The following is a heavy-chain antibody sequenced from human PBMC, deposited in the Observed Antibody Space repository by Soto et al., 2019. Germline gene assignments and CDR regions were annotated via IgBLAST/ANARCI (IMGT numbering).Heavy chain of an antibody. V-gene: IGHV4-34*01. CDR3: ERGRVSTMIVVAHFDY. CDR2: INHSGST. CDR1: GGSFSGYY. D-gene: IGHD3-22*01. J-gene: IGHJ4*02. Sequence: QVQLQQWGAGLLKPSETLSLTCAVYGGSFSGYYWSWIRQPPGKGLEWIGEINHSGSTNYNPSLKRRVTISVDTSKNQFSLKLSSVTAADTAVYYCERGRVSTMIVVAHFDYWGQGTLVTVSS.